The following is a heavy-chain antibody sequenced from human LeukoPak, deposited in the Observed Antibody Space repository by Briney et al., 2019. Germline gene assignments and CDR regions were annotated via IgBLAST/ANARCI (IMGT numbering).Heavy chain of an antibody. Sequence: GGSLRLSCTTSGFSFGDYAVGWFRQAPGMGLEWLGFVRSKTYGGTSEYAASLKGRFTMARDDSKSIAYLQMNSLKIEDTAVYYCGRAPRPVAWNWFDPWGQGTLVTVFS. CDR1: GFSFGDYA. V-gene: IGHV3-49*03. J-gene: IGHJ5*02. D-gene: IGHD2-15*01. CDR3: GRAPRPVAWNWFDP. CDR2: VRSKTYGGTS.